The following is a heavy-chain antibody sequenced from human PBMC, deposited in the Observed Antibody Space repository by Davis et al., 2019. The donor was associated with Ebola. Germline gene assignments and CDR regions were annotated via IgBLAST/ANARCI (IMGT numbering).Heavy chain of an antibody. CDR3: ARERAYYYGSGSSFDY. J-gene: IGHJ4*02. Sequence: GESLKISCAASGFTFSSYWMSWVRQAPGKGLEWVANIKQDGSEKYYVDSVKGRFTISRDNAKNSLYLQMNSLRAEDTAVYYCARERAYYYGSGSSFDYWGQGTLVTVSS. D-gene: IGHD3-10*01. CDR2: IKQDGSEK. CDR1: GFTFSSYW. V-gene: IGHV3-7*01.